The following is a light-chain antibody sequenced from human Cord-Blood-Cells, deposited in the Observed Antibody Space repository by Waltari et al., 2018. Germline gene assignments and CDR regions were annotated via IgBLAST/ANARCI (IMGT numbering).Light chain of an antibody. V-gene: IGLV2-14*01. CDR3: GSYTSSSTWV. CDR2: DVS. Sequence: QSALTQPASVSGSPGQSITISCTGTSSDVGGYNYVSWYQQHPGKAPKLMIYDVSKRPSGVSKRFSGSKSGNTASLTISGLQAEDEADYYCGSYTSSSTWVFGGGTKLTVL. J-gene: IGLJ3*02. CDR1: SSDVGGYNY.